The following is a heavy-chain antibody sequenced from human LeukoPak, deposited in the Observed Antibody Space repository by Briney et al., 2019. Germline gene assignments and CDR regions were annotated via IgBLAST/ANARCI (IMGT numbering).Heavy chain of an antibody. Sequence: SETLSLTCTVSGGSISSSSYYWGWIRQPPGKGLEWIGSIYYSGSTSYNPSLKSRVTISVDTSKNQFSLKLSSVTAADTAVYYCARLRDGRWLLEYWGQGTLVTVSS. CDR3: ARLRDGRWLLEY. D-gene: IGHD5-24*01. CDR2: IYYSGST. V-gene: IGHV4-39*01. J-gene: IGHJ4*02. CDR1: GGSISSSSYY.